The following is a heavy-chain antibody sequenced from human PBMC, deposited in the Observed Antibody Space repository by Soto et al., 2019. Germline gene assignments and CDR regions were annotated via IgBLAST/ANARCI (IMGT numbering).Heavy chain of an antibody. V-gene: IGHV1-2*02. J-gene: IGHJ4*02. D-gene: IGHD1-1*01. CDR2: INPNSGGT. Sequence: ASVKVSCKASGYTFTGYYMHWVRQAPGQGLEWMGWINPNSGGTNYAQKFQGRVTMTRDTSISTAYMELSRLRSDDTAVYYCARANIRNWKPIDLDYWGQGTLVTVSS. CDR3: ARANIRNWKPIDLDY. CDR1: GYTFTGYY.